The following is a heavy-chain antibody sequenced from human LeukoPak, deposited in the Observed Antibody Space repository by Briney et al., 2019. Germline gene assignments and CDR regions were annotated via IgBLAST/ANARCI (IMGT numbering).Heavy chain of an antibody. J-gene: IGHJ5*02. CDR1: GYTFTSYG. V-gene: IGHV1-18*01. CDR3: ARGGCSYDFWSGYYGTRSCNWFDP. CDR2: ISAYNGNT. Sequence: ASVKVSCKASGYTFTSYGISWVRQAPGQGLEWMGWISAYNGNTNYAQKLQGRVTMTTDTSTSTAYMELRSLKSDDSAVYYCARGGCSYDFWSGYYGTRSCNWFDPGAQGPLVTVSS. D-gene: IGHD3-3*01.